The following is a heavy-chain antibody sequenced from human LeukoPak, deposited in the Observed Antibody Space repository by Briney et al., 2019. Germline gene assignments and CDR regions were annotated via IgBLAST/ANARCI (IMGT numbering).Heavy chain of an antibody. Sequence: GGSLRLSCAASGFTVSSNYMSWVRQAPGKGLEWVSIIYSGGSTYYADSVKGRFTISRDNSKNTLYLQMSSLRAEDTAVYYCAVGGAGYCSGGSCPYYFDYWGQGTLVTVSS. V-gene: IGHV3-53*01. CDR2: IYSGGST. D-gene: IGHD2-15*01. CDR3: AVGGAGYCSGGSCPYYFDY. CDR1: GFTVSSNY. J-gene: IGHJ4*02.